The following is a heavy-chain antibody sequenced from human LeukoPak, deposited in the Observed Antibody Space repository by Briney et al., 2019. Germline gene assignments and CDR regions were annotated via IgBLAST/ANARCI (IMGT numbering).Heavy chain of an antibody. CDR3: ARSFPSLRGYYDSSGSTDY. CDR1: GYTFTSYY. CDR2: INPSGGST. Sequence: ASVKVSCKASGYTFTSYYMHWVRQAPGQGLEWMGIINPSGGSTSYAQKFQGRVTMTRDTSTSTVYMELSSLRSEDTAVYYCARSFPSLRGYYDSSGSTDYWGQGTLVTVSS. V-gene: IGHV1-46*01. J-gene: IGHJ4*02. D-gene: IGHD3-22*01.